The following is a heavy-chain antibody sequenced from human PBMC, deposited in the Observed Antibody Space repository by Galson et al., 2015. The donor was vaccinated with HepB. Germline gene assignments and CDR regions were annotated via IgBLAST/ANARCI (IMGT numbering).Heavy chain of an antibody. CDR2: ISAYNGNT. CDR1: GYTFTSYG. CDR3: ARDSVYSSGWPYYYYYYGMDV. V-gene: IGHV1-18*01. D-gene: IGHD6-19*01. Sequence: SVKVSCKASGYTFTSYGISWVRQAPGQGLEWMGWISAYNGNTNYAQKLQGRVTMTTDTSTSTAYMELRSLRSDDTAVYYCARDSVYSSGWPYYYYYYGMDVWGQGTTVTVSS. J-gene: IGHJ6*02.